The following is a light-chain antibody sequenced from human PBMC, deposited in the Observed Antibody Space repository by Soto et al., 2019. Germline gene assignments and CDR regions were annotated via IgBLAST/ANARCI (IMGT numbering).Light chain of an antibody. CDR2: ELT. CDR3: SSYSTTSTLVV. CDR1: SSDVGADNY. V-gene: IGLV2-14*03. J-gene: IGLJ3*02. Sequence: QSVLTQPASVSGSPGQSITISCTGTSSDVGADNYVCWYQQHPDNAPKLIIYELTNRPSGVSNRFSGSKSGNTASLTISGLQAEDEADYYCSSYSTTSTLVVFGGGTKVTVL.